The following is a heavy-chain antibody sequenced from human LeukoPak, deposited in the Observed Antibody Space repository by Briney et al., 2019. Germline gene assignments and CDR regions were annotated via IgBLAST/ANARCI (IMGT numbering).Heavy chain of an antibody. CDR1: GFTFRSHA. Sequence: GGSLRLSCAASGFTFRSHAIHWVRQAPGKGLEWVAFISWDGNIQYYAESVKGRFTLSRDNSKNTVYLQMNSLRAEDTAVFYCAKSGSGSYYYYFDYWGQGTLVTVSP. D-gene: IGHD3-10*01. V-gene: IGHV3-30-3*01. J-gene: IGHJ4*02. CDR2: ISWDGNIQ. CDR3: AKSGSGSYYYYFDY.